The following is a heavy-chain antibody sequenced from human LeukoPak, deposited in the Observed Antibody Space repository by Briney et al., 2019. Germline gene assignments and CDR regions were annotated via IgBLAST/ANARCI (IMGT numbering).Heavy chain of an antibody. CDR3: ARDTVTHDAFDI. CDR2: IYSGGST. D-gene: IGHD4-11*01. Sequence: GGSLRLSCAASGFTVSSNYMSWVRQAPGKGLEWVSVIYSGGSTYYADSVKGRFTISRDNAKNSLYLQMNSLRAEDTAVYYCARDTVTHDAFDIWGQGTMVTVS. V-gene: IGHV3-53*01. CDR1: GFTVSSNY. J-gene: IGHJ3*02.